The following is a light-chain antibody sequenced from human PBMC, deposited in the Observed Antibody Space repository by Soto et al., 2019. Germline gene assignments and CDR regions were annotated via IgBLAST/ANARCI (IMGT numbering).Light chain of an antibody. J-gene: IGLJ2*01. CDR3: SSYAGTNTLV. Sequence: QSALTQPASVSGSPGQSITISCTGTSSNVGSYKLVSWYQQHPGKAPKLMIYEVSKRPSGVPDRFSGSKSGNTASLTVSGLQAEDEADYYCSSYAGTNTLVFGGGTKLTVL. CDR2: EVS. V-gene: IGLV2-23*02. CDR1: SSNVGSYKL.